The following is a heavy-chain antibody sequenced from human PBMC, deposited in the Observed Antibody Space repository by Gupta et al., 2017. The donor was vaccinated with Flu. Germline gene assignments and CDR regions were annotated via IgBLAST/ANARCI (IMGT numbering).Heavy chain of an antibody. CDR1: GFSFRDSA. Sequence: DVQLVESGGGLVQPGGSLKLSCAASGFSFRDSAMHWVRQASGKGLEWVGRIRSKANNYATSYAASGKGRFTISRDDSKNTAHLQMNSLRTEDTAVYYCTGSPVDAMDVWGQGTTVTVSS. V-gene: IGHV3-73*02. CDR3: TGSPVDAMDV. J-gene: IGHJ6*02. CDR2: IRSKANNYAT. D-gene: IGHD5-12*01.